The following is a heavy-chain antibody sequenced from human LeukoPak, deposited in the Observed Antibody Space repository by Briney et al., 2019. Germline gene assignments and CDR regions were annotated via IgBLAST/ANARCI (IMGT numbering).Heavy chain of an antibody. V-gene: IGHV4-34*01. CDR2: INHSGST. D-gene: IGHD3-10*01. CDR1: GGSFSGYY. CDR3: ARATVNYYGSGSYPLYYFDY. J-gene: IGHJ4*02. Sequence: PSETLSLTCAVYGGSFSGYYWSWLRQPPGKGLEWLGEINHSGSTNYNPSLKSRVTISVDTSKNQFSLKLSSVTAADTAVYYCARATVNYYGSGSYPLYYFDYWGQGTLVTVSS.